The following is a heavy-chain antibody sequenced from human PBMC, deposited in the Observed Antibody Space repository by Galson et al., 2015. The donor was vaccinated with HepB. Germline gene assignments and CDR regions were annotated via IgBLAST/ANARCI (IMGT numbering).Heavy chain of an antibody. J-gene: IGHJ4*02. Sequence: SVKVSCKASGYTSTVYGFTWVRQAPGQGLEWRGWISVYNGNTHYAQRFQDRVTMTTETSASTGYMELRSLRSDDTAVYYCATSTSVATIGVDSWGQGTLVTVSS. CDR3: ATSTSVATIGVDS. CDR1: GYTSTVYG. D-gene: IGHD5-12*01. CDR2: ISVYNGNT. V-gene: IGHV1-18*01.